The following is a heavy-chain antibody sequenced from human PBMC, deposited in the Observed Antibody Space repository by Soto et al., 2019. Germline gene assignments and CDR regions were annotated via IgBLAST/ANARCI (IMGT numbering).Heavy chain of an antibody. CDR1: SGSISSTIYS. CDR3: ARGLRYYDILTGYYSQGPSYGMDV. D-gene: IGHD3-9*01. CDR2: IFYSGST. J-gene: IGHJ6*02. V-gene: IGHV4-39*07. Sequence: SETLSLTCTVSSGSISSTIYSWDWIRQPPGKGLEWIGSIFYSGSTNYNPSLKSRVTISVDTSKNQFSPKLSSVTAADTAVYYCARGLRYYDILTGYYSQGPSYGMDVWGQGTTVTVSS.